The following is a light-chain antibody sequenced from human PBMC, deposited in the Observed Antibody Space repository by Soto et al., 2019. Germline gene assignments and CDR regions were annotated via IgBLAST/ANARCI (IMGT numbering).Light chain of an antibody. Sequence: DIQMTQSPSTLSASVGDRVIITCRASQSINSWLAWYQQKPGKAPKFLIYDASSLESGVPSRFSGSGTGTEFTLTISSLQPDDSATYYCPQYSSYPPTFGQGTKVEIK. CDR2: DAS. V-gene: IGKV1-5*01. CDR1: QSINSW. CDR3: PQYSSYPPT. J-gene: IGKJ2*01.